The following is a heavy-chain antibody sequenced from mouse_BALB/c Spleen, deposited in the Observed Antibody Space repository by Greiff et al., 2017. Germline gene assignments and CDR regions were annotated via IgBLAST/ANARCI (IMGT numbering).Heavy chain of an antibody. D-gene: IGHD1-1*01. CDR1: GYTFTDYW. CDR2: IDTSDSYT. J-gene: IGHJ2*01. Sequence: QVHVKQPGAELVMPGASVKMSCKASGYTFTDYWMHWVKQRPGQGLEWIGAIDTSDSYTSYNQKFKGKATLTVDESSSTAYMQLSSLTSEDSAVYYCARSRGYYGSRDYWGQGTTLTVSS. CDR3: ARSRGYYGSRDY. V-gene: IGHV1-69*01.